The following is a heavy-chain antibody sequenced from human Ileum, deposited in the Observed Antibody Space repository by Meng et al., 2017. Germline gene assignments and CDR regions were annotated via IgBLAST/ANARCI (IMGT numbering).Heavy chain of an antibody. CDR2: AST. Sequence: QESGPGLVRPSETLSLICTVSGASVTTSHYQWGWIRQPPGKGLEWIGYASTNYNPSLKSRLTISLDTSKNQVSLKLTSVTAADTAVYYCARDHWGSLDYWGQGILVTVPS. V-gene: IGHV4-61*01. CDR1: GASVTTSHYQ. J-gene: IGHJ4*02. D-gene: IGHD7-27*01. CDR3: ARDHWGSLDY.